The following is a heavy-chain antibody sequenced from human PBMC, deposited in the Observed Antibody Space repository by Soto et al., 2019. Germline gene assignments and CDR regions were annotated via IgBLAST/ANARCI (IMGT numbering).Heavy chain of an antibody. D-gene: IGHD2-2*01. V-gene: IGHV3-72*01. CDR3: ARVPLVAGAPAPRGWFDP. J-gene: IGHJ5*02. CDR1: GFTFSDHY. Sequence: EMQLVESGGGLVQPGGSLRLSCAASGFTFSDHYMDWVRQAPGKGLEWVGRIRNKANSYATEYAASVKGRFTISRDDSKNSLYLQMNSMRTADTAVYYCARVPLVAGAPAPRGWFDPWGQGTLVTVSS. CDR2: IRNKANSYAT.